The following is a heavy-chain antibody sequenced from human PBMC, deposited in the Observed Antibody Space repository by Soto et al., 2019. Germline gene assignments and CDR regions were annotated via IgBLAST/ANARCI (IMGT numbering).Heavy chain of an antibody. Sequence: ETLSLTCTVSGASVGTGYLSWIRQPPGKGLEWIGFMYYADSVKGRFTISRDNSKNTLYLQMNSLRREDTSVYYCAREYSLAVVAPGYWGQGILVTVSS. CDR1: GASVGTGY. V-gene: IGHV3-66*03. CDR2: MY. J-gene: IGHJ4*02. CDR3: AREYSLAVVAPGY. D-gene: IGHD3-22*01.